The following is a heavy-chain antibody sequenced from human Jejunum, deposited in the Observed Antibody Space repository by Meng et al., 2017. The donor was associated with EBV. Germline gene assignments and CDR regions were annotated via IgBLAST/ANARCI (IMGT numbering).Heavy chain of an antibody. CDR2: IYYSGST. V-gene: IGHV4-39*01. Sequence: QLQLQESGPGLVKPPETLSLTCTVSGGSISSSSYHWGWIRQPPGKGLEWIGSIYYSGSTYYNPSLKSRVTISVDTSKNQFSLKLSSVTAADTAVYYCARRGGEGWFDPWGQGTLVTVSS. J-gene: IGHJ5*02. CDR3: ARRGGEGWFDP. CDR1: GGSISSSSYH. D-gene: IGHD3-10*01.